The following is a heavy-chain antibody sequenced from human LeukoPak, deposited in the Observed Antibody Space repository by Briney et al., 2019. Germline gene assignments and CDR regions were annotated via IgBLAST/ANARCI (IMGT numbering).Heavy chain of an antibody. CDR3: ARDSEGDYYDSSGYYAPQSC. Sequence: ASVKVSCKASGYTFTSYGISWVRQAPGQGLEWMGWISAYNGNTNYAQKLQGRVTMTTDTSTSTAYMELRSLRSDDTAVYYCARDSEGDYYDSSGYYAPQSCWGQGTLVTVSS. CDR1: GYTFTSYG. CDR2: ISAYNGNT. J-gene: IGHJ4*02. V-gene: IGHV1-18*01. D-gene: IGHD3-22*01.